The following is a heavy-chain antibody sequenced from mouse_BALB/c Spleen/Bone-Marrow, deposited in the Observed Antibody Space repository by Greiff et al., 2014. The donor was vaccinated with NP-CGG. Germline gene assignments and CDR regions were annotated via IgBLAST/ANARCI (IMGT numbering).Heavy chain of an antibody. J-gene: IGHJ1*01. Sequence: QVQLQQSGAELARPGASVKLSCKASGYTLTSYWMQWVKQRPGQGLEWIGAIYPGDGDTRYTQKFKGKATLTADKSSSTAYMQLSSLASEDSAVYYCARYYYGSSYEYFDVWGAGTTVTVSS. CDR1: GYTLTSYW. CDR3: ARYYYGSSYEYFDV. D-gene: IGHD1-1*01. CDR2: IYPGDGDT. V-gene: IGHV1-87*01.